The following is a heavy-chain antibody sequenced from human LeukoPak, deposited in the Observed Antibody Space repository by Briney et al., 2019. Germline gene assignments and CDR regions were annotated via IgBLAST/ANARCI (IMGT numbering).Heavy chain of an antibody. CDR2: IYYTGNT. Sequence: SETLSLTCTVSGVPISSSNSYWGRIPQPPGMGLEWIRSIYYTGNTYYNASLKSRVTISIDTSKNQISLRLTSVTAADTAVYYCARGPRRQWLVPNWFDPWGQGTLVTVSS. CDR3: ARGPRRQWLVPNWFDP. D-gene: IGHD6-19*01. CDR1: GVPISSSNSY. V-gene: IGHV4-39*01. J-gene: IGHJ5*02.